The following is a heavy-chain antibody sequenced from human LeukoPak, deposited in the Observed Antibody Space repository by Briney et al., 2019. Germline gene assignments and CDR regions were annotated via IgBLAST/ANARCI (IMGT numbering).Heavy chain of an antibody. Sequence: SQTLSLTCTVSGDSISSGDYYWSWIRQPPGKGLEWIGYIYYSGSTYYNPSLKSRVTISVDTSKNQFSLKLSSVTAADTAVYYCARDAITIFGGVVDPWGQGTLVTVSS. CDR2: IYYSGST. J-gene: IGHJ5*02. V-gene: IGHV4-30-4*08. CDR1: GDSISSGDYY. D-gene: IGHD3-3*01. CDR3: ARDAITIFGGVVDP.